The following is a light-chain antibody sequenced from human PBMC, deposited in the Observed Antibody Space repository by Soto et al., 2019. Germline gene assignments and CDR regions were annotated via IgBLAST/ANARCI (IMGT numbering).Light chain of an antibody. CDR3: SSSTSTNTQV. V-gene: IGLV2-14*01. J-gene: IGLJ1*01. CDR2: EVS. CDR1: SSDVGAYKY. Sequence: QSVLTQPASVSGSPGQSITISCTGTSSDVGAYKYVSWYQQHPGKAPKLMIYEVSNRPSGVSNRFSGSKSGNTASVTISGLQAEDEAHYYCSSSTSTNTQVFGTGTKVTVL.